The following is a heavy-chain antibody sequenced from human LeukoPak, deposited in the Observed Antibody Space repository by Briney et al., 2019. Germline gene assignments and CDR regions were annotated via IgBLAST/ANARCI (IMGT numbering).Heavy chain of an antibody. V-gene: IGHV3-23*01. D-gene: IGHD2-2*02. J-gene: IGHJ4*02. CDR3: ATPIRLYCGSTSCYNFDY. CDR2: ISGSGGST. Sequence: GGSLRLSCAGTGFTFSTYAMTWVRQAPGKGLEWVSTISGSGGSTFYADSVKGRFTISRDNSRDTLYLQMNSLRAEDTALYYCATPIRLYCGSTSCYNFDYWGQGALVTVSS. CDR1: GFTFSTYA.